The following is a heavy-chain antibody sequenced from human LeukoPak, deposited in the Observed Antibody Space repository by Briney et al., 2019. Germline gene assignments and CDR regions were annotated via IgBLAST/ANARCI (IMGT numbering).Heavy chain of an antibody. J-gene: IGHJ4*02. D-gene: IGHD3-22*01. V-gene: IGHV4-30-2*01. CDR1: GGSISSGGYC. Sequence: SETLSLTCTVSGGSISSGGYCWSWIRQPPGKGLEWIGFIYHSGSTNYNPSLKSRVTISVDKSKNQFSLKLRSVTAADTAVYYCGRGDGDYYDSSGYFPRGYGGFLAYWGQGTLVTVSS. CDR2: IYHSGST. CDR3: GRGDGDYYDSSGYFPRGYGGFLAY.